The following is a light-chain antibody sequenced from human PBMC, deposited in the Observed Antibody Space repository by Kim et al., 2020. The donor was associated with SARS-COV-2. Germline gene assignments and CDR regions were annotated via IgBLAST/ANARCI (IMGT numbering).Light chain of an antibody. Sequence: DIVMTQTPLSSPVTLGQSASISCRSSQSLVHSDGDTFLSWLHQRPGQPPRVIMYKVSKRFSGVPDRFSGSGAGTDFTLKISRVQAEDVGIYYCVQATQLPFTFGGGTKVDIK. J-gene: IGKJ4*01. CDR2: KVS. V-gene: IGKV2-24*01. CDR1: QSLVHSDGDTF. CDR3: VQATQLPFT.